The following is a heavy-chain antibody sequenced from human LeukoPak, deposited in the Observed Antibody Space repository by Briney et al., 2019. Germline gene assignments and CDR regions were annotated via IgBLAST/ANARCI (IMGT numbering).Heavy chain of an antibody. CDR3: ARDTHQYASGTYYDDTFDS. Sequence: PSETLSLTCTVSGGSISSYSYYWGWIRQPPGKGLEWIGSIYYSGSTYNNPSLKSRVTMSVDTSRNQISLRLSSVTAADTAVYYCARDTHQYASGTYYDDTFDSWGQGTLVTVSS. J-gene: IGHJ3*02. CDR2: IYYSGST. D-gene: IGHD3-10*01. V-gene: IGHV4-39*07. CDR1: GGSISSYSYY.